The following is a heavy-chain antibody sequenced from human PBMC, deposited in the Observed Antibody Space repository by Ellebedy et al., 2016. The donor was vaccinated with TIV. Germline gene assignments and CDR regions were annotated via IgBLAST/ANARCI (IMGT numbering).Heavy chain of an antibody. CDR2: ISTYNTNI. J-gene: IGHJ3*02. V-gene: IGHV1-18*01. CDR1: GYTFTKYG. Sequence: ASVKVSCKASGYTFTKYGISWVRQAPGQGLEWMGWISTYNTNINFAQKFQGRVTMTTDAATSTAYMELRSLRSDDTAVYYCARAFRSDVGDAFDIWGQGTMVTVSS. D-gene: IGHD6-25*01. CDR3: ARAFRSDVGDAFDI.